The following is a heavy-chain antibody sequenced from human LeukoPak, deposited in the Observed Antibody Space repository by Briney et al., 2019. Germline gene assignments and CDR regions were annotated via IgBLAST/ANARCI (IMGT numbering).Heavy chain of an antibody. Sequence: GGSLRLSCAASGFTFSSYAMSWVRQAPGKGLEWVSAISGSGGSTYYADSVKGRFTISRDNSKNTLYLQMNSLRSEDTAVYYCAKFERWLQWNPFDYWGQGTLVTVSS. V-gene: IGHV3-23*01. CDR1: GFTFSSYA. J-gene: IGHJ4*02. CDR3: AKFERWLQWNPFDY. D-gene: IGHD5-24*01. CDR2: ISGSGGST.